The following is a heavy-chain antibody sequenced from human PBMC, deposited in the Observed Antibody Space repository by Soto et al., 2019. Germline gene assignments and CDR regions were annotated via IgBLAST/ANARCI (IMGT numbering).Heavy chain of an antibody. V-gene: IGHV3-43*01. Sequence: GGSLRLSCAASGFTFDDYTMHWVRQAPGKGLEWVSLINWDGTSTYYGDSVKGRFTISRDNNKNSLYLQMNSLRTEDTALYHCAKGLYSSSSPLDFWGQGTMVTVYS. CDR2: INWDGTST. D-gene: IGHD6-6*01. CDR3: AKGLYSSSSPLDF. J-gene: IGHJ4*02. CDR1: GFTFDDYT.